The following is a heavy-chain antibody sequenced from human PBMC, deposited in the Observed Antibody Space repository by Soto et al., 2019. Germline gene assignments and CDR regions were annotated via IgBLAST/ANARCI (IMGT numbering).Heavy chain of an antibody. CDR2: INPNSGGT. Sequence: GASVEVSCKASGYTFTGYYMHWVRQAPGQGLEWMGWINPNSGGTNYAQKFQGWVTMTRDTSISTAYMELSRLRSDDTAVYYCARALPDIVVVPAARGSWFDPWGQGTLVTVSS. V-gene: IGHV1-2*04. J-gene: IGHJ5*02. CDR1: GYTFTGYY. D-gene: IGHD2-2*01. CDR3: ARALPDIVVVPAARGSWFDP.